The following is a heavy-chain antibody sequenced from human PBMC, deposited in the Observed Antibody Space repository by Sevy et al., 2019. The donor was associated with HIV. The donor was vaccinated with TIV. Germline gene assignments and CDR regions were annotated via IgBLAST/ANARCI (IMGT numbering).Heavy chain of an antibody. V-gene: IGHV3-23*01. CDR3: AKMRKMDYSLTYYYDSSGYYGAFDI. CDR1: GFTFGSYA. CDR2: ISGSGGST. Sequence: GGSLRLSCVGSGFTFGSYAMSWVRQAPGKGLEWVSAISGSGGSTYYADSVKGRFTISRDNSKNTLYLQMNSLRAEDTAVYYCAKMRKMDYSLTYYYDSSGYYGAFDIWGQGTMVTVSS. J-gene: IGHJ3*02. D-gene: IGHD3-22*01.